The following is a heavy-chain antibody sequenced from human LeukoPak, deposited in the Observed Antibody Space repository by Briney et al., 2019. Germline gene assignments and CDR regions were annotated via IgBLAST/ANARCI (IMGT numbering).Heavy chain of an antibody. Sequence: GALRLSYAASKVTFSSYEMNWVRQAPGKGLEWVSYISSSGSTIYYADSVKGRFTISRDNAKNSLYLQMNSLRAEDTAVYYCAREWDAYCGGDCYSDAFDIWGQGTMVTVSS. V-gene: IGHV3-48*03. CDR2: ISSSGSTI. CDR3: AREWDAYCGGDCYSDAFDI. D-gene: IGHD2-21*02. CDR1: KVTFSSYE. J-gene: IGHJ3*02.